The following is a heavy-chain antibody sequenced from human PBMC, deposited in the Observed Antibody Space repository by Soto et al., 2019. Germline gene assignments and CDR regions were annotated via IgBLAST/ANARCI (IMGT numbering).Heavy chain of an antibody. CDR3: ARHFVAGGIVLMVYAKPDAFDI. D-gene: IGHD2-8*01. J-gene: IGHJ3*02. CDR2: IYYSGST. Sequence: PSETLSLTCTVSGGSISSSSYYWGWIRQPPGKGLEWIGSIYYSGSTYYNPSLKSRVTISVDTSKNQFSLKLSSVTAADTAVYYCARHFVAGGIVLMVYAKPDAFDIWGQGTMVTVSS. CDR1: GGSISSSSYY. V-gene: IGHV4-39*01.